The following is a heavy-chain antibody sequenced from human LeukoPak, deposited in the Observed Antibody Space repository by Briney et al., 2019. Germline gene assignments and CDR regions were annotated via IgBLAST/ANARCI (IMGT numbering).Heavy chain of an antibody. CDR1: GFTFSSYG. CDR3: AKESGADWAVAGTGYFDY. V-gene: IGHV3-30*02. CDR2: IRYDGSNK. D-gene: IGHD6-19*01. Sequence: GGSLRLSCAASGFTFSSYGVHWVRQAPGKGLEWVAFIRYDGSNKYYADSVKGRFTISRDNSKNTLYLQMNSLRAEDTAVYYCAKESGADWAVAGTGYFDYWGQGTLVTVSS. J-gene: IGHJ4*02.